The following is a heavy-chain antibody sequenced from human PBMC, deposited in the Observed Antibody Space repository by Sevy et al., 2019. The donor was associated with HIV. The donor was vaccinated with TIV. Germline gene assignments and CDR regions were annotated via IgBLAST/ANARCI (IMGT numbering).Heavy chain of an antibody. Sequence: GGSLRLSCAASGFPFNDHALHWVRQVPGKGLEWVSGISWNSRNVGYADSVKGRFTISRDNANHFLYLEMNSLRPEDTAFYYCAKDINRGCDGINCYPYYXYFYGLDVWGQGTTVTVSS. CDR3: AKDINRGCDGINCYPYYXYFYGLDV. D-gene: IGHD2-21*01. CDR2: ISWNSRNV. J-gene: IGHJ6*02. CDR1: GFPFNDHA. V-gene: IGHV3-9*01.